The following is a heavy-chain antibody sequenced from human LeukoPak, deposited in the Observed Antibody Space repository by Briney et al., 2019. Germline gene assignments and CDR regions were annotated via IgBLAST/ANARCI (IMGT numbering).Heavy chain of an antibody. CDR1: GGSVSGYY. CDR2: INHSGST. Sequence: PSETLSLTCAVYGGSVSGYYWSWIRQPAGKGLERIGEINHSGSTNYNPSLKSRVTISVDTSKNQFSLKLSSVTAADTAVYYCARGRGRRLLRSYFDYWGQGTLVTVSS. CDR3: ARGRGRRLLRSYFDY. D-gene: IGHD1-26*01. J-gene: IGHJ4*02. V-gene: IGHV4-34*01.